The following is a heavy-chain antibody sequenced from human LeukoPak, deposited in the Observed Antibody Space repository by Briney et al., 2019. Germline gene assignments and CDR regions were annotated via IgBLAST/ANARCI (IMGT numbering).Heavy chain of an antibody. CDR3: AKGDYGDCY. J-gene: IGHJ4*02. Sequence: GGSLRLSCTGSGFTFSNYAVAWVRQAPGKGLEWVSSFTSSGNTYYADSVKGRFTVSRDNSKSTLYMQMTSLRAEDTAVYYCAKGDYGDCYWGQGTLVTASS. CDR1: GFTFSNYA. CDR2: FTSSGNT. D-gene: IGHD4-17*01. V-gene: IGHV3-23*01.